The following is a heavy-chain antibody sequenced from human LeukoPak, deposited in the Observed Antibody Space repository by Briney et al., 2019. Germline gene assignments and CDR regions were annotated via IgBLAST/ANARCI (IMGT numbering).Heavy chain of an antibody. J-gene: IGHJ4*02. CDR2: IYHSGST. CDR3: ARYTGVSGYYFDY. CDR1: GGSISSRSYY. V-gene: IGHV4-39*02. Sequence: PSETLSLTCNVSGGSISSRSYYWSWLRQPPGKGLEWIATIYHSGSTYYNASLKSRVTISVDTSKSHFSLKLSSVTAADTAMYYCARYTGVSGYYFDYWGQGTLVTVSS. D-gene: IGHD3-22*01.